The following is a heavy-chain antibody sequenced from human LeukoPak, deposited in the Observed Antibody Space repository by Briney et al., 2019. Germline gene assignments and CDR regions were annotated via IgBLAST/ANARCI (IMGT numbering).Heavy chain of an antibody. CDR3: ARSLWFGEYGYYYYGMDV. J-gene: IGHJ6*02. Sequence: ASVKVSCKASGYTFTSYDINWVRQATGQGLEWMGWVNPNSGNTGYAQKFQGRVTMTRNTSISTAYMELSSLRSEDTAVYYCARSLWFGEYGYYYYGMDVWGQGTMVTVSS. D-gene: IGHD3-10*01. V-gene: IGHV1-8*01. CDR1: GYTFTSYD. CDR2: VNPNSGNT.